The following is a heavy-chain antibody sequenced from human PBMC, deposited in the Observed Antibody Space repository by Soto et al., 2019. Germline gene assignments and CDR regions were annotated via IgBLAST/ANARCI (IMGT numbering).Heavy chain of an antibody. D-gene: IGHD1-26*01. J-gene: IGHJ4*02. V-gene: IGHV3-7*01. CDR3: ARGLEYSGSLDY. Sequence: EVQLVESGGGLVQPGGSLRLSCAASGFTFSTYWMSWVRQAPGKGLEWVANIKQDGSEKYYVDSVKGRFTISRDNAKNSLYMQMNSLRVEDTAVYYCARGLEYSGSLDYWGQGTQVAVSS. CDR1: GFTFSTYW. CDR2: IKQDGSEK.